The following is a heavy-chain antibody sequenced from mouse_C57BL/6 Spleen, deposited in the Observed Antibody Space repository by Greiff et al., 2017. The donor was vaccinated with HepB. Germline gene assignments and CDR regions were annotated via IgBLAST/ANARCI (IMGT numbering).Heavy chain of an antibody. D-gene: IGHD1-1*01. V-gene: IGHV1-54*01. CDR2: INPGSGGT. CDR3: ARGLLRSLGYFDY. CDR1: GYAFTNYL. J-gene: IGHJ2*01. Sequence: QVQLQQSGAELVRPGTSVKVSCKASGYAFTNYLIEWVKQRPGQGLEWIGVINPGSGGTNYNEKFKGKATLTADKSSSTAYMQLSSLTSEDSAVYFCARGLLRSLGYFDYWGQGTTLTVSS.